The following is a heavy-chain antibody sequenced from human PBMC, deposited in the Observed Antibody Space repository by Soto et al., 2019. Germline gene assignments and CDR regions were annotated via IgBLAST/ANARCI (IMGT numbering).Heavy chain of an antibody. V-gene: IGHV3-66*01. D-gene: IGHD2-15*01. J-gene: IGHJ4*02. CDR1: GFTVSSNY. CDR2: IYSGGST. CDR3: ARTCSGGTCSFDY. Sequence: SGFTVSSNYMSWVHQAPGKGLEWVSVIYSGGSTYYADSVKGRFTISRDNSENTLYLQMNSLRAEDTAVYYCARTCSGGTCSFDYWGQGTLVTVSS.